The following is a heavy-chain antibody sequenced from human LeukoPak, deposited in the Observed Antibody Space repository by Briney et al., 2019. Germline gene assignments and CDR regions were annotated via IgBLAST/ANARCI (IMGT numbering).Heavy chain of an antibody. V-gene: IGHV4-4*07. CDR3: AGEAYSGYDIDY. CDR1: GGSISSYY. J-gene: IGHJ4*02. Sequence: SETLSLICTVSGGSISSYYWSWIRQPAGKGLEWIGRIYTSGSTNYNPSLKSRVTMSVDTSKNQFSLKLSSVTAADTAVYYCAGEAYSGYDIDYWGQGTLVTVSS. CDR2: IYTSGST. D-gene: IGHD5-12*01.